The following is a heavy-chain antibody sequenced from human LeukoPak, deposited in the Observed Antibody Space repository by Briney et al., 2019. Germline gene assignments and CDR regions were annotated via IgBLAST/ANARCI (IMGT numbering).Heavy chain of an antibody. J-gene: IGHJ4*02. Sequence: SETLSLTCTVSGGSISSGSYYWSWIRQPAGKGLEWIGRIYTSGSTNYNPSLKSRVTMSVDTSKNQFSLKLSSVTAADTAVYYCARDWASSGSNQVDYWGQGTLVTVSS. CDR3: ARDWASSGSNQVDY. CDR2: IYTSGST. D-gene: IGHD3-22*01. CDR1: GGSISSGSYY. V-gene: IGHV4-61*02.